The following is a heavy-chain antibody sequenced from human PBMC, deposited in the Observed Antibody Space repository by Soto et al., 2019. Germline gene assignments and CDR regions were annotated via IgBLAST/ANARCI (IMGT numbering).Heavy chain of an antibody. V-gene: IGHV3-74*03. CDR3: ARGMQGSRYFNL. CDR1: GFIFSSYW. J-gene: IGHJ2*01. Sequence: EEQLVESGGGLVQPGGSLRLSCAGSGFIFSSYWMHWVRQAPGKGLVWVSRITNVGSGATYADSVNGRFTISRDNAKNRMYLQMNSLRVEDTAVYYCARGMQGSRYFNLWGRGTLVTVSS. CDR2: ITNVGSGA.